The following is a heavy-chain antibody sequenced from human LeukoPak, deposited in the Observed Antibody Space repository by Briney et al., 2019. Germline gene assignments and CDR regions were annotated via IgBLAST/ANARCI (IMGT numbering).Heavy chain of an antibody. CDR3: ARDHFNSGWSYNWFDP. V-gene: IGHV4-59*01. D-gene: IGHD6-19*01. CDR2: IHYSGST. CDR1: GGSISSYY. J-gene: IGHJ5*02. Sequence: SETLSLTCNVSGGSISSYYWSWIRQPPGKGLIWIGYIHYSGSTNYNPSLKSRVTISVDTSKNQFSLKLSSVTAADTAVYYCARDHFNSGWSYNWFDPWGQGTLVTVSS.